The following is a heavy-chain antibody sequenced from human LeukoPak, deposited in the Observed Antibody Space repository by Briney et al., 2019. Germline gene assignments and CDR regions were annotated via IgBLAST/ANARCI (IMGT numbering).Heavy chain of an antibody. Sequence: SETLSLTCTVSGYSISSGYYWGWIRQPPGKGLEWIGSIYHSGSTYYNPSLKSRVTISVDTSKNQFSLKLSSVTAADTAVYYCARLSIAAGGFDYWGQGTLVTVSS. D-gene: IGHD6-6*01. J-gene: IGHJ4*02. CDR1: GYSISSGYY. CDR3: ARLSIAAGGFDY. CDR2: IYHSGST. V-gene: IGHV4-38-2*02.